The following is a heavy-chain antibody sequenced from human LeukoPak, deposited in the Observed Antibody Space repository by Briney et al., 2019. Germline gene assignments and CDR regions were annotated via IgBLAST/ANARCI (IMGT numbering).Heavy chain of an antibody. CDR1: GFTFSRYW. CDR2: INSDGSST. V-gene: IGHV3-74*01. J-gene: IGHJ4*02. Sequence: PGGSLRLSCAASGFTFSRYWMHWVRQAPGKGLVWVSRINSDGSSTTYADSVKGRFTISRDNAKNTLYLQMNSLRAEDTAVYYCAIPDYGSGSYYVDYWGQGTLVTVSS. D-gene: IGHD3-10*01. CDR3: AIPDYGSGSYYVDY.